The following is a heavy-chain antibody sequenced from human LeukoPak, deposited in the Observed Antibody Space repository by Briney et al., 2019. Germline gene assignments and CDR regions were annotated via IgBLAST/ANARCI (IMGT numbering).Heavy chain of an antibody. CDR2: FYYSGST. CDR3: ARLMYSGSYYVFDY. Sequence: SETLSLTCTVSGGSISSSSYYCGWIRQPPGTGLEWIGTFYYSGSTYYNPSLKSRVTISVDTSKNQFSLKLSSVTAADTAVYYCARLMYSGSYYVFDYWGQGTLVTVSS. V-gene: IGHV4-39*01. D-gene: IGHD1-26*01. J-gene: IGHJ4*02. CDR1: GGSISSSSYY.